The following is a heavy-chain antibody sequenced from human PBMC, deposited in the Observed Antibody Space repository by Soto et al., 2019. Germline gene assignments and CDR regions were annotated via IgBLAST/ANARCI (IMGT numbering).Heavy chain of an antibody. CDR2: IYRTGGT. Sequence: PSETLSLTCAVSGGSFTSNNWWTWVRQPQGQGLEWIGEIYRTGGTNYNPSLKSRVTISLDKSENQFSLKVTSLTAADTAVYYCASRDPGTSVDYWGQGTLVTVSS. D-gene: IGHD1-7*01. CDR3: ASRDPGTSVDY. J-gene: IGHJ4*02. V-gene: IGHV4-4*02. CDR1: GGSFTSNNW.